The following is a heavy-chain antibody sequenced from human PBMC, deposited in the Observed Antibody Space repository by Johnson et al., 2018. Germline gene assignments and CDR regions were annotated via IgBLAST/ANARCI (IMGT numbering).Heavy chain of an antibody. Sequence: QVQLQESGGGVVQXGRSLRLXCAASGFTFNSYGMHWVRQAPGKGLEWVAVISYDGINKYYADSVKGRFTISRDNSKNTLYLQMNSLRAEDTAVYYCARDLLVGATDLFQHWGQGTLVTVSS. D-gene: IGHD1-26*01. J-gene: IGHJ1*01. CDR1: GFTFNSYG. CDR2: ISYDGINK. V-gene: IGHV3-30*03. CDR3: ARDLLVGATDLFQH.